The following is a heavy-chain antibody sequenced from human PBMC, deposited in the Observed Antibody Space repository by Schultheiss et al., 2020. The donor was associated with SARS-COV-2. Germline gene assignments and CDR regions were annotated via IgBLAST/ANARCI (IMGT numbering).Heavy chain of an antibody. CDR1: GGSFSGYY. Sequence: SETLSLTCAVYGGSFSGYYWGWIRQPPGKGLEWIGEINHSGSTNYNPSLKSRVTISVDTSKNQFSLKLSSVTAADTAVYYCASGSHDYGDDYWGQGTLVTVSS. CDR3: ASGSHDYGDDY. D-gene: IGHD4-17*01. V-gene: IGHV4-34*01. CDR2: INHSGST. J-gene: IGHJ4*02.